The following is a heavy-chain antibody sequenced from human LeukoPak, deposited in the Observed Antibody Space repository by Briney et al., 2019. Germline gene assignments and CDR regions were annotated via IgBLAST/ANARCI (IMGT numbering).Heavy chain of an antibody. D-gene: IGHD6-19*01. CDR2: IRYDGSNK. CDR3: AKVVSYSSGWFFHH. V-gene: IGHV3-30*02. Sequence: GGSLRLSCAASGFTFSSYGMHWVRQAPGKGLEWVAFIRYDGSNKYYADSVKGRFTISRDNSKDTLFLQMSTLRVEDTAVYYCAKVVSYSSGWFFHHWGQGTLVTVSS. CDR1: GFTFSSYG. J-gene: IGHJ1*01.